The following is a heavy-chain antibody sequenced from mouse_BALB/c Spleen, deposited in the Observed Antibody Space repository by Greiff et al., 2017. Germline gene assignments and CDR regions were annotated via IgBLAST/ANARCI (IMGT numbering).Heavy chain of an antibody. CDR1: GFSLTGYG. Sequence: QVQLQQSGPGLVAPSQSLSITCTVSGFSLTGYGVNWVRQPPGKGLEWLGMIWGDGSTDYNSALKSRLSISKDNSKSQVFLKMNSLQTDDTARYYCARRGYYGPFDYWGQGTTLTVSS. J-gene: IGHJ2*01. D-gene: IGHD1-1*01. V-gene: IGHV2-6-7*01. CDR2: IWGDGST. CDR3: ARRGYYGPFDY.